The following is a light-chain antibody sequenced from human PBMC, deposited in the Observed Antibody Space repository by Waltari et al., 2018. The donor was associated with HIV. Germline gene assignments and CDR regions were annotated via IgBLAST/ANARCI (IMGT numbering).Light chain of an antibody. CDR2: DVS. J-gene: IGLJ2*01. V-gene: IGLV2-23*02. Sequence: QSALTQPASVSGSPGQSITISCTGTSSDVGGYNYVSWYQQHPGKAPKLIIYDVSKRPSGVSNRFSGSKSGNTASLTISGLQAEDEADYYCCSYAGSRTFKVFGGGTKLTVL. CDR3: CSYAGSRTFKV. CDR1: SSDVGGYNY.